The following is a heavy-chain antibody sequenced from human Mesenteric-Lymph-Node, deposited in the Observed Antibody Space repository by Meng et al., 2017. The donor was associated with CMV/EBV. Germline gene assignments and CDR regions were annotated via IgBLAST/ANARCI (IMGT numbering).Heavy chain of an antibody. CDR1: GFAFSTYA. Sequence: LSLTCAASGFAFSTYAIHWVRQAPGKGLEWVALISNDGSHKNYADSVKGRFTISRDNSKNTLYLQVNSLRADDTAVYYCARDNRADAFDIWGQGTMVTVSS. CDR2: ISNDGSHK. V-gene: IGHV3-30-3*01. J-gene: IGHJ3*02. CDR3: ARDNRADAFDI. D-gene: IGHD2/OR15-2a*01.